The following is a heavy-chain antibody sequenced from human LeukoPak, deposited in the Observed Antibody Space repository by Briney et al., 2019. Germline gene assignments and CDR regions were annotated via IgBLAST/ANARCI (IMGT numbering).Heavy chain of an antibody. V-gene: IGHV4-31*03. D-gene: IGHD6-13*01. Sequence: SETLSLTCTVSGGSISSRGYYWSWTRQHPGKGLEWIGIIYYSGTTYYNPSLKSRATISVDTSKNHFSLKLISVTDADTAMYYCARGTGGAAAADFDPWGQGTLVTVSS. J-gene: IGHJ5*02. CDR2: IYYSGTT. CDR3: ARGTGGAAAADFDP. CDR1: GGSISSRGYY.